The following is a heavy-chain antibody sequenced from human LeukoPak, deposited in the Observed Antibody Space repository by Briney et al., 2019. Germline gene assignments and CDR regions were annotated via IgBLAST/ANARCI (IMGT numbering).Heavy chain of an antibody. CDR3: AKDVSKEWLVRRWFDP. Sequence: GGSLRLSCAASGFTFSSYSMNWVRQAPGKGLEWVSSISSSSSYIYYADSVKGRFTISRDNSNNTLYLQMNSLRAEDTAVYYCAKDVSKEWLVRRWFDPWGQGTLVTVSS. V-gene: IGHV3-21*04. CDR1: GFTFSSYS. J-gene: IGHJ5*02. CDR2: ISSSSSYI. D-gene: IGHD6-19*01.